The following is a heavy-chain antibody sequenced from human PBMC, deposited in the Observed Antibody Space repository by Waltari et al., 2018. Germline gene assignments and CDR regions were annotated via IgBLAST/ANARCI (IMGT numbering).Heavy chain of an antibody. J-gene: IGHJ6*03. D-gene: IGHD6-6*01. CDR2: ISAYNGNT. CDR3: ARARRVSPDYYYYYMDV. V-gene: IGHV1-18*01. Sequence: GQSGAEVKKPGASVKVSCKASGYTFTSYGISWVRQAPGQGLEWMGWISAYNGNTNYAQKLQGRVTMTTDTSTSTAYMELRSLRSDDTAVYYCARARRVSPDYYYYYMDVWGKGTTVTVSS. CDR1: GYTFTSYG.